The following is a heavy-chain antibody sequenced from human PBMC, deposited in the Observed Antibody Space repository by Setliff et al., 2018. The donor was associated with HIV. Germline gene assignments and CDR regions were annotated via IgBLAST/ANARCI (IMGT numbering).Heavy chain of an antibody. V-gene: IGHV4-34*01. D-gene: IGHD3-16*02. J-gene: IGHJ4*02. CDR2: IDHSGGT. Sequence: PSETLSLTCAVYGGSLKNYYWSWIRQPPGKGLEWIGEIDHSGGTNYNPSLKDRVTISLDTSKNQFSLKVTNVTAADTAVHFCATKRFYNAIWGSYRDTQRAYFDYWGQRTLVTVSS. CDR1: GGSLKNYY. CDR3: ATKRFYNAIWGSYRDTQRAYFDY.